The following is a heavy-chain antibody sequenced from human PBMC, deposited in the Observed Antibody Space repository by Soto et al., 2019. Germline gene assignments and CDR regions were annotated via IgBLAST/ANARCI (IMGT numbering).Heavy chain of an antibody. V-gene: IGHV1-8*01. J-gene: IGHJ6*02. CDR2: MNPNSGNT. CDR3: ARRITIRRTYGMDV. CDR1: GYTFTSYD. Sequence: QVQLVQSGAEVKKPGASVKVSCKASGYTFTSYDINWVRQATGQGLEWMGWMNPNSGNTGYAQKFQGIVTMTRNTSISTAYMELSSLRSEDTAVYYCARRITIRRTYGMDVWGQGTTVTVSS. D-gene: IGHD3-3*01.